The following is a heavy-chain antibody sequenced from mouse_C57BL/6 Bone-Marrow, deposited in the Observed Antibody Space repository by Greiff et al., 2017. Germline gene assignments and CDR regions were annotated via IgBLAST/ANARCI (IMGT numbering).Heavy chain of an antibody. J-gene: IGHJ2*01. CDR1: GYTFTSYW. D-gene: IGHD4-1*01. CDR3: ARDWGGRVDY. V-gene: IGHV1-55*01. Sequence: QVQLKQPGAELVKPGASVKMSCKASGYTFTSYWITWVKQRPGHGLEWIGDIYPGSGSTNYNEKFKSKATLTVDTSSSTAYMQLSSLTSEDSAVYYCARDWGGRVDYWGQGTTLTVSS. CDR2: IYPGSGST.